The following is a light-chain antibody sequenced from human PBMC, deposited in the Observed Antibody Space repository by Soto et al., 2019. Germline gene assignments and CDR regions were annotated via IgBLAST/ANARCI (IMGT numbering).Light chain of an antibody. CDR3: QQCYRRPRT. Sequence: EIVLSQSRATVSASPGERATLSCRASQGVGVWFAWYQQKPGQAPRLPIYDASNRAAGIPGRFSGSGSGTDFTLTITRLQAEDVAFYYCQQCYRRPRTFGQGTKVDI. CDR2: DAS. CDR1: QGVGVW. V-gene: IGKV3-11*01. J-gene: IGKJ1*01.